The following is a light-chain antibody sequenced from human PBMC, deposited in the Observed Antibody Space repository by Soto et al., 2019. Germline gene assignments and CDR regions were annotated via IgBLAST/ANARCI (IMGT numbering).Light chain of an antibody. CDR2: KAS. Sequence: DIQLTQSPSSLSASVGDRVTITCRASQGISSYLGWYQQKPGKAPKLLIYKASTLKSGVPSRFSGSGSGTEFTLTISSLQPDDFATYYCQQYNSSPLTFGGGTKVDI. CDR1: QGISSY. J-gene: IGKJ4*01. V-gene: IGKV1-9*01. CDR3: QQYNSSPLT.